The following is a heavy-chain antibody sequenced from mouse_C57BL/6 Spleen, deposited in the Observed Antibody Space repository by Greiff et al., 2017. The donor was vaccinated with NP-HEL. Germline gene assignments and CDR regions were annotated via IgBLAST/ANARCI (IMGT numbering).Heavy chain of an antibody. CDR1: GYAFSSSW. D-gene: IGHD1-1*01. V-gene: IGHV1-82*01. Sequence: VQLQQSGPELVKPGASVKISCTASGYAFSSSWMNWVKQRPGKGLEWIGRIYPGDGDTNYNGKVKGKATLTADKSSSTAYMQLSSLTSEDSAVYFCARTSYGNYFDYWGQGTTLTVSS. CDR2: IYPGDGDT. J-gene: IGHJ2*01. CDR3: ARTSYGNYFDY.